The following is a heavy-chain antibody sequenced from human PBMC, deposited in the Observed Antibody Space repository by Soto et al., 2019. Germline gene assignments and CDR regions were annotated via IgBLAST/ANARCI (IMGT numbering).Heavy chain of an antibody. CDR2: IKPHNGDT. D-gene: IGHD3-9*01. CDR1: GYTFTGFY. CDR3: ARPIHPYYDVLVGNWFES. V-gene: IGHV1-2*02. J-gene: IGHJ5*01. Sequence: ASVKVSCKASGYTFTGFYLHWLRQAPGQGLEWLGWIKPHNGDTNYAQKFQGRITMTRDSSISTAYMELSRLTSDETAVYYCARPIHPYYDVLVGNWFESWGQGTLVTVSS.